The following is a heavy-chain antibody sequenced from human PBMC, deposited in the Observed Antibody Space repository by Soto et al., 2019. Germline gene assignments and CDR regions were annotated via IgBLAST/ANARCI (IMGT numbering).Heavy chain of an antibody. CDR1: DSSISTYY. Sequence: SETLSLTCSVSDSSISTYYCSLILRHPGEGLVWIGYIYYNGGTSYNPSLKRRVTISLDTSKNQFSLKLMSVTAAATAAYYCGSDRSTGWDHGGSMDVWGQGTTVTVSS. D-gene: IGHD1-26*01. J-gene: IGHJ6*02. CDR3: GSDRSTGWDHGGSMDV. CDR2: IYYNGGT. V-gene: IGHV4-59*01.